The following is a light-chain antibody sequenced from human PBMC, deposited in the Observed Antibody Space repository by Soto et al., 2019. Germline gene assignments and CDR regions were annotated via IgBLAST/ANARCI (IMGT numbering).Light chain of an antibody. Sequence: EIVMTQSPATLSVSPGERATLSCRASQTVSSNLAWYQQKPGQAPRILMYGASTRATGIPARFSGSGSGTEFTLTISSLQYEDFAGYYCQQYNNWTPWTFGQGTKVEIK. CDR1: QTVSSN. CDR3: QQYNNWTPWT. V-gene: IGKV3D-15*01. J-gene: IGKJ1*01. CDR2: GAS.